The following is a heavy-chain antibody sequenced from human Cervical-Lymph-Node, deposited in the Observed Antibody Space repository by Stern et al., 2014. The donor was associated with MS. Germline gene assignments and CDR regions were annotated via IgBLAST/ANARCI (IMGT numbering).Heavy chain of an antibody. CDR3: AKEWRPGAYGGDAPLDY. D-gene: IGHD4-23*01. J-gene: IGHJ4*02. CDR1: GYTFSSYG. CDR2: VSVYKVNT. V-gene: IGHV1-18*01. Sequence: QVQLVQSGAEVKKPGASVKVSCKASGYTFSSYGISWVRQAPGQGLEWMGCVSVYKVNTSYAQKVQGRVTIATDTSTSTAYMELRSLRSDDTSVYYCAKEWRPGAYGGDAPLDYWGQGTLVIVSS.